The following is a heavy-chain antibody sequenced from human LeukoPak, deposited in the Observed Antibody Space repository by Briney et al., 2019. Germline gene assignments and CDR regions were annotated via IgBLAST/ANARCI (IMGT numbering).Heavy chain of an antibody. CDR1: TYSFTDYW. V-gene: IGHV5-51*01. J-gene: IGHJ4*02. Sequence: GESLKISCEASTYSFTDYWIGWVRQMPGKGLEWMGIIYPGDSDARYSPSFQGQVTISADKSISTAYLQWNSLKASDTSIYYCARSGTAGTLASFDYWGQGTLVTVSS. CDR3: ARSGTAGTLASFDY. D-gene: IGHD1-1*01. CDR2: IYPGDSDA.